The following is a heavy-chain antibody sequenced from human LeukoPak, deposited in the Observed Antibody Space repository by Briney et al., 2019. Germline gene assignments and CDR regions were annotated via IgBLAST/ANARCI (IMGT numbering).Heavy chain of an antibody. CDR3: AREFVTMVRGVLIY. CDR2: INPNSGGT. CDR1: GYTFTGCY. D-gene: IGHD3-10*01. V-gene: IGHV1-2*02. Sequence: ASVKVSCKASGYTFTGCYMHWVRQAPGQGLEWMGWINPNSGGTNYAQKFQGRVTMTRDTSISTAYMELSRLRSDDTAVYYCAREFVTMVRGVLIYWGQGTLVTVSS. J-gene: IGHJ4*02.